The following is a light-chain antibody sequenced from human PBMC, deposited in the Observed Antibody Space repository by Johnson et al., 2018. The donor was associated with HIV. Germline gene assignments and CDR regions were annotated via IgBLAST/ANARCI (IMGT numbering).Light chain of an antibody. Sequence: QPVLTQPPSVSAAPGQNVNISCSGGSSNIGNNYVSWYQQLPGTAPKLLIYENNQRSSGIPDRFSGSNPATSATLGITGLQPGDEADYYCGTWDSSLSAYVFGTGTKVTVL. CDR3: GTWDSSLSAYV. J-gene: IGLJ1*01. CDR1: SSNIGNNY. V-gene: IGLV1-51*02. CDR2: ENN.